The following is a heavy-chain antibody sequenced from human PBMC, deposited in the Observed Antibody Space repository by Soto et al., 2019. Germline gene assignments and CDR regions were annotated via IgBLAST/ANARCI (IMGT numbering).Heavy chain of an antibody. V-gene: IGHV1-69*01. CDR1: RGAFTTYA. CDR2: LIPMFGTT. J-gene: IGHJ6*02. CDR3: AGYNWNEWGMDV. D-gene: IGHD1-20*01. Sequence: QVQLVQSGPEVRKPGSSVKVSCKASRGAFTTYAISWVRQAPGQGLEWMGGLIPMFGTTNYAQKFQGRLTITADESTSTAYMELSSLRSDDTAMFYCAGYNWNEWGMDVWGQGTTVTVSS.